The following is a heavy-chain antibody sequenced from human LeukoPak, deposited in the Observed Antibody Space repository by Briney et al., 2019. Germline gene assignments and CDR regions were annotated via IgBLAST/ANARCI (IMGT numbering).Heavy chain of an antibody. J-gene: IGHJ4*02. D-gene: IGHD3-16*01. CDR2: ISGSGGST. CDR3: AEYLIITKRSVGEIDY. Sequence: GGSLRLSCAASGFTFSSYAMSWVRQAPGKGLEWVSAISGSGGSTYYADSVKGRFTISRDNSKNTLYLQMNSLRAEDTAVYYCAEYLIITKRSVGEIDYWGQGTLVTVSS. CDR1: GFTFSSYA. V-gene: IGHV3-23*01.